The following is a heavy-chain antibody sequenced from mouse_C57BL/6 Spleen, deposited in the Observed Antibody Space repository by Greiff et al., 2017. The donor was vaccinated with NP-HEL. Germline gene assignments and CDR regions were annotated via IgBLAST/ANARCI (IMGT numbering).Heavy chain of an antibody. J-gene: IGHJ1*03. CDR3: ARDGGSSYVGYFDV. D-gene: IGHD1-1*01. V-gene: IGHV5-4*01. CDR1: GFTFSSYA. CDR2: ISDGGSYT. Sequence: EVHLVESGGGLVKPGGSLKLSCAASGFTFSSYAMSWVRQTPEKRLEWVATISDGGSYTYYPDNVKGRFTISRDNAKNNLYLQMSHLKSEDTAMYYCARDGGSSYVGYFDVWGTGTTVTVSS.